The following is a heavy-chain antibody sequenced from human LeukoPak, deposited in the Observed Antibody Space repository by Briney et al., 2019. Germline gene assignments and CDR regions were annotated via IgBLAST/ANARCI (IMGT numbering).Heavy chain of an antibody. CDR1: GFTFSNFA. CDR3: AKGLYYVYDSSGYHSNWFDP. Sequence: PGGSLRLSCAASGFTFSNFAMSWVRQAPGKGLEWVSGVSGSGDNTYYADSAKGRFTISRDNSKNTMSLHMNSLRAEDTAIYYCAKGLYYVYDSSGYHSNWFDPWSQGTLVAVSS. CDR2: VSGSGDNT. V-gene: IGHV3-23*01. J-gene: IGHJ5*02. D-gene: IGHD3-22*01.